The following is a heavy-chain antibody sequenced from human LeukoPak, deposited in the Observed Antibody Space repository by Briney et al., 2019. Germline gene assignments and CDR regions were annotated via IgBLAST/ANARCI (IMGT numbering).Heavy chain of an antibody. J-gene: IGHJ4*02. CDR3: ARGDYYDSSGYAHIPGYVTRY. CDR2: IIPIFGTA. V-gene: IGHV1-69*13. Sequence: GASVKVSCKASGGTFSSYAISWVRQAPGQGLEWMGGIIPIFGTANYAQKFQGRVTITADESTSTAYMELSSLRSEDTAVYYCARGDYYDSSGYAHIPGYVTRYWGQGTLVTVSS. D-gene: IGHD3-22*01. CDR1: GGTFSSYA.